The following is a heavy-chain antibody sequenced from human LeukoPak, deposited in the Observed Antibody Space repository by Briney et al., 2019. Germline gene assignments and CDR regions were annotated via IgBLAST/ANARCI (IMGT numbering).Heavy chain of an antibody. V-gene: IGHV3-48*03. CDR1: GFTFSSYE. Sequence: GGSLRLSCAASGFTFSSYEMNWVRQAPGKGLEWVSYISSSGSTIYYADSVKGRFTISRDNAKNSLYLQMNSLRAEDTAVYYCAREVFGELLGIDYWGQGTLVTVSS. J-gene: IGHJ4*02. CDR2: ISSSGSTI. D-gene: IGHD1-26*01. CDR3: AREVFGELLGIDY.